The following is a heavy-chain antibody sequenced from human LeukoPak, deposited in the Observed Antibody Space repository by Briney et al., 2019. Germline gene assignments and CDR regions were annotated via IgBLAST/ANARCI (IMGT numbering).Heavy chain of an antibody. V-gene: IGHV1-69*01. CDR1: GGTFSSYA. CDR2: IIPIFGTA. J-gene: IGHJ4*02. D-gene: IGHD3-10*01. Sequence: GASVKVSCKASGGTFSSYAISWVRQAPGQGLEWMGGIIPIFGTANYAQKFQGRVTITADESTSTAYMELSSLRSEDTAVYYCARDRGSGSHHFDYWGQGTLVTVSS. CDR3: ARDRGSGSHHFDY.